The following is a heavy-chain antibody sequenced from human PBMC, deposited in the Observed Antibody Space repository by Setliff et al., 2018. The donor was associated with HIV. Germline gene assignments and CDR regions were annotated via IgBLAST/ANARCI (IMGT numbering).Heavy chain of an antibody. CDR3: ARDIGTVTDSDY. CDR2: IYYSGST. CDR1: GGSISSSSYY. J-gene: IGHJ4*02. D-gene: IGHD4-4*01. Sequence: LSLTCTVSGGSISSSSYYWGWIRQPPGRGLEWIGTIYYSGSTYYNPSLKSRVTISVDTSKNQFSLKLSSVTAADTAVYYCARDIGTVTDSDYWGQGTLVTVS. V-gene: IGHV4-39*07.